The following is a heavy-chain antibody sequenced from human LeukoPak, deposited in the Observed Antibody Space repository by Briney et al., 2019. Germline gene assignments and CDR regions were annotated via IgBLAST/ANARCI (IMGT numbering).Heavy chain of an antibody. V-gene: IGHV3-23*01. Sequence: GGSLRLSCAASGLTFSSYAMTWVRQAPGKGLEWVSAISGSGDITHYADSVKGRFTISRDNSKNTLYLQMNSLRAEDTAVYYCEKDSPRISVVRGASGAFDIWGQGTMVTVSS. D-gene: IGHD3-10*01. J-gene: IGHJ3*02. CDR2: ISGSGDIT. CDR1: GLTFSSYA. CDR3: EKDSPRISVVRGASGAFDI.